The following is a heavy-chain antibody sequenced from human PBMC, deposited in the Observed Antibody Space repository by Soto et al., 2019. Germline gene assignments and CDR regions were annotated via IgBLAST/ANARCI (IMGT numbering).Heavy chain of an antibody. V-gene: IGHV3-30-3*01. D-gene: IGHD3-22*01. J-gene: IGHJ4*02. CDR3: ARDAYYYDKSGQQRGAFDY. Sequence: QVQLVESGGGVVQPGRSLRLSCAASGFSFSTYAMHWVRQAPGKGLEWVAVISYDGSNKYYADSVKGRFTISKDNSKNXLXXQMNSLRPEDTALYYCARDAYYYDKSGQQRGAFDYWGQGTLVTVSS. CDR1: GFSFSTYA. CDR2: ISYDGSNK.